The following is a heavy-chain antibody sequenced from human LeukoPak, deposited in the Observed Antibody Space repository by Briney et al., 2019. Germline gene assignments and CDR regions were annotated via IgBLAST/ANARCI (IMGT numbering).Heavy chain of an antibody. CDR3: ARYDYVWGSYRYTGGLDAFDI. V-gene: IGHV3-30*03. D-gene: IGHD3-16*02. Sequence: GGSLRLSCAASGFTFSSYGMHWVRQAPGKGLEWVALISYDGSNKFYADSAKGRFTISRDNSKNTLYLQMNSLRAGDTAVYYCARYDYVWGSYRYTGGLDAFDIWGQGTMVTVSS. J-gene: IGHJ3*02. CDR1: GFTFSSYG. CDR2: ISYDGSNK.